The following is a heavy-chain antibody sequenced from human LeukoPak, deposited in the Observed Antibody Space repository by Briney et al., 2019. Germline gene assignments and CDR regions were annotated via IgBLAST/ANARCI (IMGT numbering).Heavy chain of an antibody. CDR1: GFTFGNYG. Sequence: GGSLRLSCAASGFTFGNYGMHWVRQAPGKGLDWVAVTSYDGSDKYYADSVKGRFTISRDNSNNTLYLQMSSLSAEDTAVYYCARAGYCSGGACYGMDYWGQGTLVTV. CDR3: ARAGYCSGGACYGMDY. J-gene: IGHJ4*02. D-gene: IGHD2-15*01. V-gene: IGHV3-30*03. CDR2: TSYDGSDK.